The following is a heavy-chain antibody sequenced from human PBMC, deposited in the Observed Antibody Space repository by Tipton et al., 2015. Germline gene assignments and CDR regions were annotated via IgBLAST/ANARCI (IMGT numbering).Heavy chain of an antibody. CDR1: GGSVSSGSYY. Sequence: TLSLTCTVSGGSVSSGSYYWSWIRQPPGKGLEWIGSISHSGNTNYNPSLKSRVTISVDTSKTQFSLKMSSVTAADTAVYFCARDLEHGMDVWGQGTTVTVS. CDR2: ISHSGNT. V-gene: IGHV4-61*01. D-gene: IGHD5-24*01. CDR3: ARDLEHGMDV. J-gene: IGHJ6*02.